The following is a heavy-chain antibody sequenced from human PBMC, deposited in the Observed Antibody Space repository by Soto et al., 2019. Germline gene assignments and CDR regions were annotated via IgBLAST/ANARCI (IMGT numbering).Heavy chain of an antibody. Sequence: QLQLQESGPGLVKPSETLSLTCTVSGGSISSSSYYWGWIRQPPGKGLEWIGRIYYSGSTYYNPSLKSRVTISVDTSKNQFSLKLSSVTAADTAVYYCARDYDFWSGYKPPDWFDPWGQGTLVTVSS. J-gene: IGHJ5*02. D-gene: IGHD3-3*01. CDR1: GGSISSSSYY. CDR3: ARDYDFWSGYKPPDWFDP. V-gene: IGHV4-39*02. CDR2: IYYSGST.